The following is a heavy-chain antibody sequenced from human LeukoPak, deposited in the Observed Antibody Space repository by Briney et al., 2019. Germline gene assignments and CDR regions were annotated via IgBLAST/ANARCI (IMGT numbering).Heavy chain of an antibody. D-gene: IGHD3-16*01. J-gene: IGHJ4*02. CDR3: ARRGD. CDR2: IYYSGST. V-gene: IGHV4-39*01. CDR1: GGSISSSSYS. Sequence: SETLSLTCTVSGGSISSSSYSWGWIRQPPGKGLEWIGSIYYSGSTYYNPSLKSRVTISVDTSKNQFSLKLSSVTAADTAVYYCARRGDWGQGTLVTDSS.